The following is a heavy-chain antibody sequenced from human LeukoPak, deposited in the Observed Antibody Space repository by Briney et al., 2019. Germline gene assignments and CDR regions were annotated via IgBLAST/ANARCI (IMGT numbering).Heavy chain of an antibody. Sequence: AASVKVSCKASGYTFTSYGISWVRQAPGQGLEWMGWISAYNGNTNYAQKLQGRVTMTTDTSTSTAYMELRSLRSDDTAVYYCARDVIWDTMVRGVIIGGMDVWGQGTLVTVSS. J-gene: IGHJ4*02. D-gene: IGHD3-10*01. CDR3: ARDVIWDTMVRGVIIGGMDV. V-gene: IGHV1-18*01. CDR2: ISAYNGNT. CDR1: GYTFTSYG.